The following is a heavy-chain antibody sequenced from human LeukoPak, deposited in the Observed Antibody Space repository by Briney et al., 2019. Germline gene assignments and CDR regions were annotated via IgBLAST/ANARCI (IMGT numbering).Heavy chain of an antibody. V-gene: IGHV1-69*13. D-gene: IGHD3-10*01. CDR3: AREGWDWGSGAQYYYYYMDV. Sequence: SVKVSCKASGGTFSSYAITWLRQAPGRGLECMGGIIPILGTPNYAQKFQGRVTITADESTSTVYMELSSLRSEDTAVYYCAREGWDWGSGAQYYYYYMDVWGKGTTVTISS. J-gene: IGHJ6*03. CDR1: GGTFSSYA. CDR2: IIPILGTP.